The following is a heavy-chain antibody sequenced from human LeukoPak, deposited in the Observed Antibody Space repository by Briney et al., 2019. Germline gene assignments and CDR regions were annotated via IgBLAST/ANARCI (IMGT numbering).Heavy chain of an antibody. CDR1: GYTFTSYD. CDR3: ARAPHRNLLLNYDYVFDY. J-gene: IGHJ4*02. CDR2: MNPNSGNT. D-gene: IGHD3-16*01. V-gene: IGHV1-8*03. Sequence: VASVKVSCKASGYTFTSYDINWVRPASGQGVEWMGWMNPNSGNTDYAQKFQGRVTFTRDTSITTAYMELSNLRSEDTAVYYCARAPHRNLLLNYDYVFDYWGQGTLVTVSS.